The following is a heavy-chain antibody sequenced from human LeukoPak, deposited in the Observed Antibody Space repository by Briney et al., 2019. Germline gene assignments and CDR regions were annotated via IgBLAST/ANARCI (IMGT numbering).Heavy chain of an antibody. J-gene: IGHJ6*02. V-gene: IGHV1-2*02. CDR3: ARAYGGNNYYYYGMDV. Sequence: ASVKVSCKASGYTFTDYGFTWVRQAPGQGLEWMGWINPNSGGTNYAQKFQGRVTMTRDASISTAYMELSRLRSDDTAVYYCARAYGGNNYYYYGMDVWGQGTTVTVSS. CDR1: GYTFTDYG. D-gene: IGHD4-23*01. CDR2: INPNSGGT.